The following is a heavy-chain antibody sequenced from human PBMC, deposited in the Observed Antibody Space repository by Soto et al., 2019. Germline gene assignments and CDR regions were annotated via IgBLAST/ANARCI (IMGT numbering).Heavy chain of an antibody. V-gene: IGHV3-48*03. J-gene: IGHJ6*02. D-gene: IGHD4-4*01. CDR2: ISSSGSTI. Sequence: SCKTSGYSFTNYGVTWVRQAPGKGLEWVSYISSSGSTIYYADSVKGRLTISRDNAKNSLYLQMNSLRAEDTAVYYCAGGDYSKNRYYGMDVWGQGTTVTVSS. CDR1: GYSFTNYG. CDR3: AGGDYSKNRYYGMDV.